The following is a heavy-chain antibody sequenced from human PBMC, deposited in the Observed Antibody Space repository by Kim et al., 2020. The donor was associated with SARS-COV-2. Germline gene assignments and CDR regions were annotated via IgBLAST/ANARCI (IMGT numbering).Heavy chain of an antibody. V-gene: IGHV1-2*02. Sequence: ASVKVSCKASGYTFTGYYMHWVRQAPGQGLEWMGWINPNSGGTNYAQKFQGRVTMTRDTSISTAYMELSRLRSDDTAVYYCARDRAGVLRYFDFYGMDVWGQGTTVTVSS. J-gene: IGHJ6*02. CDR2: INPNSGGT. CDR1: GYTFTGYY. CDR3: ARDRAGVLRYFDFYGMDV. D-gene: IGHD3-9*01.